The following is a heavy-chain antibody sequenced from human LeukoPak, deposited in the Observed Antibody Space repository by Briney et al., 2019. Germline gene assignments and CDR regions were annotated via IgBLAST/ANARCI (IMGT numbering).Heavy chain of an antibody. J-gene: IGHJ3*02. Sequence: SAHTQSLICTVSGYSISRGYYWGWMRQPPGKGLEWIGSIYHSGSTYYNPSLKSRVTISVDTSTNQFSLKLSSVTAADTAVYYCARDGRWLQAADIWGQGTMVTVSS. CDR2: IYHSGST. CDR3: ARDGRWLQAADI. V-gene: IGHV4-38-2*02. D-gene: IGHD5-24*01. CDR1: GYSISRGYY.